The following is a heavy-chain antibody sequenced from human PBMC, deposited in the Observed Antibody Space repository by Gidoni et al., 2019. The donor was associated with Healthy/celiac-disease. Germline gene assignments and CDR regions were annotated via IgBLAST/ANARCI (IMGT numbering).Heavy chain of an antibody. Sequence: QVQLVQSGAEVKKPGSSGKVSCKASGGAFSSDAISWVRQAPGQGLEWMGGISPIVGTANYAQKFQGRVTITADESTSTAYMELSSLRSEDTAVYYCAREHYDSSGYYFGCYYWGQGTLVTVSS. D-gene: IGHD3-22*01. CDR1: GGAFSSDA. J-gene: IGHJ4*02. CDR2: ISPIVGTA. V-gene: IGHV1-69*01. CDR3: AREHYDSSGYYFGCYY.